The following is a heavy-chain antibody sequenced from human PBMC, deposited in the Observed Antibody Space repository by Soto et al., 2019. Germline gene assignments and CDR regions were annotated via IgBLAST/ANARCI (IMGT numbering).Heavy chain of an antibody. Sequence: QVQLVESGGGVVQPGRSLRLSCAASGFTFSRYGMHWVRQAPGKGLEWVAVISFDGSKKYYAESVTGRFTISRDNSKNTLYLQVNSLRPEDTAVYYCAKEAGSVTFDFWGQGTLVTVSS. CDR2: ISFDGSKK. J-gene: IGHJ4*02. V-gene: IGHV3-30*18. CDR3: AKEAGSVTFDF. D-gene: IGHD4-4*01. CDR1: GFTFSRYG.